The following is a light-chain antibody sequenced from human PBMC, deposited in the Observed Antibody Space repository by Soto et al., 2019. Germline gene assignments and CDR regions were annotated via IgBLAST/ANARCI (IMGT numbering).Light chain of an antibody. J-gene: IGKJ5*01. V-gene: IGKV3-20*01. CDR2: GAS. CDR3: QQSASPLIS. Sequence: EIVMTQFTSAVSLSPGERATRSCRVSQRVSRSYLGRYEQKPGQAPRLLMYGASIRAAGVPDRFSGSGSGTDFALTISRLEPEDLAVYYCQQSASPLISFEYGTRLEIK. CDR1: QRVSRSY.